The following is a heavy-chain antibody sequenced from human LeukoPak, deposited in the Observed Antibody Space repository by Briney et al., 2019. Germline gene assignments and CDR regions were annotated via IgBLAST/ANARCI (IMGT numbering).Heavy chain of an antibody. Sequence: GGSLRLSCAASGFTFSDYYMSWIRQAPGKGLEWVSYISRSGSTIYYADSVKGRFTISRDNAKNSLYLQMNSLRAEDTAVYYCARGEAYCSSTSCYPYYYGMDVWGQGTTVTVSS. J-gene: IGHJ6*02. CDR3: ARGEAYCSSTSCYPYYYGMDV. CDR2: ISRSGSTI. CDR1: GFTFSDYY. V-gene: IGHV3-11*01. D-gene: IGHD2-2*01.